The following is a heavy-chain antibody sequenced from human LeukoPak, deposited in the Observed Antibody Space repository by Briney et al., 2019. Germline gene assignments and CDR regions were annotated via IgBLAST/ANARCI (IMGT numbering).Heavy chain of an antibody. Sequence: GASVKVSCKASGYTFSDYYIHWVRQGPGHGLEWMGWINPNSGGTDYAQRFQGRVTMTRETSNTTAYMELSGLRSDDTAVYYCARVNYRSGFFRNFYYYGMDVWGQGTTVTVSS. D-gene: IGHD6-19*01. CDR2: INPNSGGT. V-gene: IGHV1-2*02. CDR3: ARVNYRSGFFRNFYYYGMDV. CDR1: GYTFSDYY. J-gene: IGHJ6*02.